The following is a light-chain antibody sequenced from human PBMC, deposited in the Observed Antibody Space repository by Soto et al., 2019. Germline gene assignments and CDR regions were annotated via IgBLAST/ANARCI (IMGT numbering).Light chain of an antibody. Sequence: DIQMTQSPSSLSAAVGDRVTITCRASQDIRNYIAWYQQKPGYVPNLLIYAASALQSGVPSRFSGSGSGTNFTLTISSLQPEDIATYYCQKYNGVPLTIGGGTKLEIK. CDR2: AAS. J-gene: IGKJ4*01. CDR3: QKYNGVPLT. V-gene: IGKV1-27*01. CDR1: QDIRNY.